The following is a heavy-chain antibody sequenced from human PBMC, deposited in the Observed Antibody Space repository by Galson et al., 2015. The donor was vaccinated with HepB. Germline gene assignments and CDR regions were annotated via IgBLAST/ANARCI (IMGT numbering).Heavy chain of an antibody. Sequence: ETLSLTCTVSGGSISSSSYYWGWIRQPPGKGLEWIGSIYYSGSTYYNPSLKSRVTISVDTSKNQNSLYLQMNSLRAEDTAVYYCARAQGDNWNDGLGYWGQGTLVTVSS. CDR3: ARAQGDNWNDGLGY. CDR1: GGSISSSSYY. D-gene: IGHD1-20*01. J-gene: IGHJ4*02. V-gene: IGHV4-39*07. CDR2: IYYSGST.